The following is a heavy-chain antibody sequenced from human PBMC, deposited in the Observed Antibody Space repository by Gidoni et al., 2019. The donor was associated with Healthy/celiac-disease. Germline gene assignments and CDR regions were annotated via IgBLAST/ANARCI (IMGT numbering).Heavy chain of an antibody. CDR3: VRYGSGSSYDY. V-gene: IGHV3-64D*06. Sequence: EVQLVESGGGLVKPGGSLRLSCSASGFTFATYAMHWVRQAPGKGLEYVSAISTDGGGTYYADSVRGRLTISRDNSKNTLYLQMSSLRTEDTAVYYCVRYGSGSSYDYWGQGTLVTVSS. D-gene: IGHD3-10*01. CDR2: ISTDGGGT. CDR1: GFTFATYA. J-gene: IGHJ4*02.